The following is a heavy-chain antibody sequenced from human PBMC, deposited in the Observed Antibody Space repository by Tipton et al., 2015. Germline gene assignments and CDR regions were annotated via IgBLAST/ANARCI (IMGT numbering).Heavy chain of an antibody. D-gene: IGHD6-13*01. CDR2: ISGTGVRT. J-gene: IGHJ6*02. V-gene: IGHV3-23*01. Sequence: SLRLSCAASGFTFSSYAMSWVRQAPGKGLEWVSSISGTGVRTHHADSVKGRFTISRDNSKNTLYLHMNSLRAEDTAVYYCARDRGYSSRGGRGASGSYYYGMDVWGQGTTVTVSS. CDR1: GFTFSSYA. CDR3: ARDRGYSSRGGRGASGSYYYGMDV.